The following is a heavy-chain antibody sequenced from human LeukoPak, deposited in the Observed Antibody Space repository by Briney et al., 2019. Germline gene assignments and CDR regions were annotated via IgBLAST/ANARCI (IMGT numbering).Heavy chain of an antibody. CDR1: GLSFSGYA. CDR3: ARPGLTVAGTRWFDP. D-gene: IGHD6-19*01. J-gene: IGHJ5*02. V-gene: IGHV3-23*01. Sequence: PGGSLRLSCAASGLSFSGYAMSWFRQAPGKGLEWVSAIGSGGVTTNYADSVKGRFTISRDNSKSTLYLQMNSLRAEDSAIYYCARPGLTVAGTRWFDPWGQGTLVTVSS. CDR2: IGSGGVTT.